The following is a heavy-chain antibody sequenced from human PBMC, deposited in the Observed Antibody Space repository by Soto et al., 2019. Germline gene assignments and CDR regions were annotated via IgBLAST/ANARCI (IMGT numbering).Heavy chain of an antibody. CDR1: GYTLTGYY. Sequence: ASVKVSCKASGYTLTGYYMHWVRQAPGQGLEWMGWINPNSGGTNYAQKFQGWVTMTRDTSISTAYMELSRLRSDDTAVYYCARDGSGAAAGYYYYYGMDVWGQGTTVTVSS. CDR2: INPNSGGT. J-gene: IGHJ6*02. D-gene: IGHD6-13*01. V-gene: IGHV1-2*04. CDR3: ARDGSGAAAGYYYYYGMDV.